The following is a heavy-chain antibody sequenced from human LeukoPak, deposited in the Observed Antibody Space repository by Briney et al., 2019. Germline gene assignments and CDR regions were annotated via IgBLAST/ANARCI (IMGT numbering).Heavy chain of an antibody. D-gene: IGHD3-22*01. J-gene: IGHJ4*02. V-gene: IGHV3-33*01. CDR1: GFTFSCCG. Sequence: GGSLRLSCAASGFTFSCCGMHWVRQAPGKGLEWVALIWYDGSNKYYADSVKGRFTISRDNSKNTLYLQMNSLRAEDTAVYYCAREFDDSSGYSFDYRGQGTLVTVSS. CDR3: AREFDDSSGYSFDY. CDR2: IWYDGSNK.